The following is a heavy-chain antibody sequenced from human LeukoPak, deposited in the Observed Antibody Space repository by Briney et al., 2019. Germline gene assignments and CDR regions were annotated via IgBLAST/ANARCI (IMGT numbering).Heavy chain of an antibody. CDR2: LYSGGST. V-gene: IGHV3-53*01. CDR3: ARDRRTRYDSSGYYSFGY. J-gene: IGHJ4*02. Sequence: GGSLRLSCAASGFTVSSNYMSWVRQAPGKGLEWVSVLYSGGSTYYADSVKGRFTISRDNSKNTLYLQMNSLRAEGTAVYYCARDRRTRYDSSGYYSFGYWGQGTLVTVSS. D-gene: IGHD3-22*01. CDR1: GFTVSSNY.